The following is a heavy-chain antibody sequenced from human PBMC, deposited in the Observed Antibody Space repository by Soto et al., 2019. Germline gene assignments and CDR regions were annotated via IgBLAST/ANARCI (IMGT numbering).Heavy chain of an antibody. CDR3: ARGSGGHNYYYGMDV. V-gene: IGHV3-7*03. CDR2: IGDDGSEK. CDR1: VFTFITYW. D-gene: IGHD2-15*01. Sequence: GGSLRLSCTASVFTFITYWMSWVRQAPGMGLEWVANIGDDGSEKYYVDSVKGRFTISRDNAKNSLYLQMNSLRADDTAVYYCARGSGGHNYYYGMDVWGQGTTVTVSS. J-gene: IGHJ6*02.